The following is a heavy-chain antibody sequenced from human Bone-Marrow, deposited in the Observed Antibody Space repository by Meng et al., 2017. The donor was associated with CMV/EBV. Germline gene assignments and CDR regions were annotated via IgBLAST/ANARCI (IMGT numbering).Heavy chain of an antibody. D-gene: IGHD3-22*01. CDR2: IKQDGSEK. V-gene: IGHV3-7*01. CDR1: FTFSSYW. Sequence: FTFSSYWMSGVRQAPGKGLEWVANIKQDGSEKYYVDSMKGRFTISRDNAKNSLYLQMNSLRVEDTAVYYCARDQNFYDSSGEGYFQHWGQGTLVTVSS. CDR3: ARDQNFYDSSGEGYFQH. J-gene: IGHJ1*01.